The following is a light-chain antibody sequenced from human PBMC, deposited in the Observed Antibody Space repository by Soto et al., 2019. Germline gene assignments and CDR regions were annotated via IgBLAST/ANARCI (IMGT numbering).Light chain of an antibody. CDR3: SSYAGINNLGV. CDR1: SSDVGGYKY. J-gene: IGLJ1*01. Sequence: QSALTQPPSASGSPGQSVTMSCTGTSSDVGGYKYVSWYQQHPGKAPKLMIFEVNKRPSGVPDRFSGSKSGNTASLTVSGLQAEDEADYYCSSYAGINNLGVFGTGTKLNVL. CDR2: EVN. V-gene: IGLV2-8*01.